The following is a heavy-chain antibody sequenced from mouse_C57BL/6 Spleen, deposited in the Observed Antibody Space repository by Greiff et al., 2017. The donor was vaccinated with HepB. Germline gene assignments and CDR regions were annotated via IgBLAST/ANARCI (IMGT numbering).Heavy chain of an antibody. D-gene: IGHD4-1*01. CDR3: TRDPGGYSDY. Sequence: EVNVVESGEGLVKPGGSLKLSCAASGFTFSSYAMSWVRQTPEKRLEWVAYISSGGDYIYYADTVKGRFTISRDNARNTLYLQMSSLKSEDTAMYYCTRDPGGYSDYWGQGTTLTVSS. J-gene: IGHJ2*01. CDR1: GFTFSSYA. CDR2: ISSGGDYI. V-gene: IGHV5-9-1*02.